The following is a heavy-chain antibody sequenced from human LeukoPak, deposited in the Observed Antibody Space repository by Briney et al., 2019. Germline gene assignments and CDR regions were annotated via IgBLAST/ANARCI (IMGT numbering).Heavy chain of an antibody. CDR2: INHSGST. CDR3: ARGLYDSSALGMDY. Sequence: SETLSLTCAVYGGSFSGYYWSWIPQPPGKGLEWIGEINHSGSTNYNPSLKSRVTISVDTSKNQFSLKLSSVTAADTAVYYCARGLYDSSALGMDYWGQGTLVTVSS. CDR1: GGSFSGYY. J-gene: IGHJ4*02. D-gene: IGHD3-22*01. V-gene: IGHV4-34*01.